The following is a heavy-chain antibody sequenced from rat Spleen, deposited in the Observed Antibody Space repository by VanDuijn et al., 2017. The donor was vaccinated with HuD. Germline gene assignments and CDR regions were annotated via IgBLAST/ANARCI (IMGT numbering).Heavy chain of an antibody. CDR3: TTESYYYSGADVMDA. Sequence: EVQLVESGGGLVQPGRSMKLSCAASGFTFSNYDMAWVRQAPTKGLEWVASISYDGSSTYYRDSVKGRFTISRDNAKSTLYLQMDSLRSEDTATYYCTTESYYYSGADVMDAWGQGASVTVSS. CDR2: ISYDGSST. CDR1: GFTFSNYD. V-gene: IGHV5-20*01. J-gene: IGHJ4*01. D-gene: IGHD1-1*01.